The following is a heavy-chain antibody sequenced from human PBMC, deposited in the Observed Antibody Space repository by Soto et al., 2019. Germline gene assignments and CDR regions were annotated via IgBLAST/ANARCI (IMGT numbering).Heavy chain of an antibody. J-gene: IGHJ6*02. CDR1: GFTVSSNY. V-gene: IGHV3-53*01. CDR3: ARGPRLGSYYYYGMDV. D-gene: IGHD3-16*01. CDR2: IYSGGST. Sequence: GGSLRLSCAASGFTVSSNYMSWVRQAPGKGLEWVSVIYSGGSTYYADSVKGRFTISRDNSKNTLYLQMNSLRAEDTAVYYCARGPRLGSYYYYGMDVWGQGTTVTVSS.